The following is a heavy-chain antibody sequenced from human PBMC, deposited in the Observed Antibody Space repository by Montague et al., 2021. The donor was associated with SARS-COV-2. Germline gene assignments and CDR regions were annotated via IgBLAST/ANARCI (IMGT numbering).Heavy chain of an antibody. J-gene: IGHJ6*02. V-gene: IGHV4-34*01. D-gene: IGHD3-10*01. CDR1: GGSLSGYY. CDR2: INHSANT. CDR3: VSLWKYGSGSHYAPWDYYNYGVDD. Sequence: SETLSLTCAVHGGSLSGYYWSWIRQPPEKGLEWIGEINHSANTKYNPSLKSPVTISIDTSKNRFSLKMTSVTAADTATYYCVSLWKYGSGSHYAPWDYYNYGVDDWGQGTTVTVSS.